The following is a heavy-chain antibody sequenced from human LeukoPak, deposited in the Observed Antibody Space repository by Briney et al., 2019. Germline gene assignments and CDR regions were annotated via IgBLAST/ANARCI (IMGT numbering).Heavy chain of an antibody. CDR1: GFTFSTYA. J-gene: IGHJ4*02. D-gene: IGHD3/OR15-3a*01. CDR3: AKGDYYFDY. V-gene: IGHV3-23*01. Sequence: GGSLRLSCAASGFTFSTYAMSWVRQAPGKGLEWVSVVSGTGGRTYYADSVKGRFTISRDNSKNTLYLQMNSLRAEDTAVYYCAKGDYYFDYWGQGTLVTVSS. CDR2: VSGTGGRT.